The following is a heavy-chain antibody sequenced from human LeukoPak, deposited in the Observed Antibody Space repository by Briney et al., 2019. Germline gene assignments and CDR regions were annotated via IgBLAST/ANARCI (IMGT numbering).Heavy chain of an antibody. D-gene: IGHD2-2*02. J-gene: IGHJ4*02. CDR3: ARDLGYCSSTSCYMGPVGY. CDR2: IGSSGSTI. V-gene: IGHV3-11*04. Sequence: GGSLRLSCAASGFTFSDYYMSWIRQAPGKGLEWVSYIGSSGSTIYYADSVKGRFTISRDNAKNSLYLQMNSLRAEDTAVYYCARDLGYCSSTSCYMGPVGYWGQGTLVTVSS. CDR1: GFTFSDYY.